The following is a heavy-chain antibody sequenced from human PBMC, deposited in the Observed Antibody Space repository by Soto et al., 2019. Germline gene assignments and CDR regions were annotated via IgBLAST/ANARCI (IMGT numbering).Heavy chain of an antibody. V-gene: IGHV3-30-3*01. D-gene: IGHD6-13*01. CDR2: ISYDGSNK. CDR3: ARAWIAAAVPNWFDP. Sequence: PGGSLRLSCAASGFTFSSYAMHWVRQAPGKGLEWVAVISYDGSNKYYADSVKGRFTISRDNSKNTLYLQMNSLRAEDTAVYYCARAWIAAAVPNWFDPWGQGTLVTV. J-gene: IGHJ5*02. CDR1: GFTFSSYA.